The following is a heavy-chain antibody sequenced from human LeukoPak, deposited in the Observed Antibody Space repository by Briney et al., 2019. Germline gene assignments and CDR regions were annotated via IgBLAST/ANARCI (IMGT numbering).Heavy chain of an antibody. J-gene: IGHJ3*02. Sequence: GASVKVSCKASGYTFTSYAMHWVRQAPGQRLEWMGWINAGNGNTKYSQKFQGRVTITRDTSASTAYMELSSLRSGDTAVYYCARDPFNPDCSSTSCPDAFDIWGQGTMVTVSS. CDR3: ARDPFNPDCSSTSCPDAFDI. V-gene: IGHV1-3*01. D-gene: IGHD2-2*01. CDR1: GYTFTSYA. CDR2: INAGNGNT.